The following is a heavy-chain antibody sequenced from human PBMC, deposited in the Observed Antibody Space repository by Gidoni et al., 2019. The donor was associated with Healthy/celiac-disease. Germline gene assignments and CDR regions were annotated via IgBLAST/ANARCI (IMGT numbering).Heavy chain of an antibody. CDR1: RFNFSSYE. D-gene: IGHD3-10*01. Sequence: VQLVASGGGLVQPGGSMILSCASSRFNFSSYEVNWVSKAPGKGREWVYYISSSGITIYYQDSVKGRVPISRDNAKNSLYLQMNSLRAEDTAVYYFARNDYYAGVGPVDYWGQGTLVTVSS. CDR2: ISSSGITI. V-gene: IGHV3-48*03. J-gene: IGHJ4*02. CDR3: ARNDYYAGVGPVDY.